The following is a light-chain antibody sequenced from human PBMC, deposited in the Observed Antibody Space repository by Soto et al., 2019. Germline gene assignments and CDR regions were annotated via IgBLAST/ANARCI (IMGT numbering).Light chain of an antibody. J-gene: IGKJ4*01. CDR3: QQGGNRPRALT. CDR1: QSVSSY. Sequence: EIVLTQSPATLSLSPGERATLSCRASQSVSSYLAWYQQKPGQAPRLLIYYASNRATGIPARFSGSGFGTDFSLTISSLEPEDFAVYYWQQGGNRPRALTFGGGTKVEIK. CDR2: YAS. V-gene: IGKV3-11*01.